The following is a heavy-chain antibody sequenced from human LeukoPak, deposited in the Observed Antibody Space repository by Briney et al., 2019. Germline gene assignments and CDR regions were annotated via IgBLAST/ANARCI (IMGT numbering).Heavy chain of an antibody. J-gene: IGHJ4*02. CDR1: GYTLTELS. D-gene: IGHD3-22*01. CDR2: FDPEDGET. Sequence: ASVKVSCKVSGYTLTELSMHWVRQAPGKGLEWMGGFDPEDGETIYAQKFQGRVTMTEDTSTDTAYMELSSLRSEDAAVYYCASLSHDSSGYPHFDYWGQGTLVTVSS. V-gene: IGHV1-24*01. CDR3: ASLSHDSSGYPHFDY.